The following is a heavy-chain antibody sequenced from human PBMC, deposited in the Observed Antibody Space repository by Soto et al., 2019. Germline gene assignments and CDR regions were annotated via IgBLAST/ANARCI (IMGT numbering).Heavy chain of an antibody. Sequence: QVQLVQSGAEVKKPGSSVKVFCKSSGGTFSSYAISWVRQAPGQGLEWMGGVIPVFGLATYAQKVQGRVTITADKSTNTAYMEVSSLRSEDTAVYYCARGKSYYGSGKGIYDYYSLDVWGQGTTVTVSS. CDR1: GGTFSSYA. J-gene: IGHJ6*02. D-gene: IGHD3-10*01. CDR3: ARGKSYYGSGKGIYDYYSLDV. CDR2: VIPVFGLA. V-gene: IGHV1-69*17.